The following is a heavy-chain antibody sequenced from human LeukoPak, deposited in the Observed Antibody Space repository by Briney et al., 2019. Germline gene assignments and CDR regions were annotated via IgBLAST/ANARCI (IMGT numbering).Heavy chain of an antibody. CDR3: AACTNIVVVVAATPWFDP. D-gene: IGHD2-15*01. CDR2: IYYSGST. CDR1: GGSISSSSYY. Sequence: SETLSLTCTVSGGSISSSSYYWGWIRQPPGKGLEWIGSIYYSGSTYYNPSLKSRVAISVDTSKNQFSLKLSSATAADTAVYYCAACTNIVVVVAATPWFDPWGQGTLVTVSS. J-gene: IGHJ5*02. V-gene: IGHV4-39*01.